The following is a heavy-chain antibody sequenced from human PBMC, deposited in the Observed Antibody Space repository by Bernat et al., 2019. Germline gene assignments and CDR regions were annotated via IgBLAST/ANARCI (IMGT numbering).Heavy chain of an antibody. J-gene: IGHJ4*02. V-gene: IGHV3-15*07. CDR1: GFTFSNAW. D-gene: IGHD3-3*01. Sequence: EMQLVESGGGLVKPGGSLRLSCAASGFTFSNAWMNWVRQAPGKGLEWVGRVKIETDGETTDYAAPVKGRFTISRDDSKNTLYLQMNSLKTEDTAVYYCTTGSVEGGWGQGTLVTVSS. CDR3: TTGSVEGG. CDR2: VKIETDGETT.